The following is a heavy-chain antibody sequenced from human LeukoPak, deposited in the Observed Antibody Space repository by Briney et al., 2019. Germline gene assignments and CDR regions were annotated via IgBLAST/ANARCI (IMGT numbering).Heavy chain of an antibody. D-gene: IGHD1-26*01. CDR3: ARVVGATVVDY. J-gene: IGHJ4*02. V-gene: IGHV3-48*03. CDR2: ISSSGSTI. Sequence: PGGSLRLSCEASGFTFSSYEMNWVRQAPGKGLEWVSYISSSGSTIYYADSVKGRFTISRDNAKNSLYLQMNSLRAEDTAVYYCARVVGATVVDYWGQGTLVTVSS. CDR1: GFTFSSYE.